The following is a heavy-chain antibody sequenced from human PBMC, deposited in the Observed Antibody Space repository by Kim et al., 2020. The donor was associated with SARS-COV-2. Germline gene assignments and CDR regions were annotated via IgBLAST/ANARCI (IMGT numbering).Heavy chain of an antibody. Sequence: GESLKISCKGSGYSFSSYWIGWVRQMPGKGLEWMGIVPPGDSDTRYSPSFKGQATFSADTSISTAYLQWGSLKASDTALYLCLLIHSLSAGFAYSGQETL. D-gene: IGHD1-26*01. J-gene: IGHJ4*02. V-gene: IGHV5-51*01. CDR3: LLIHSLSAGFAY. CDR2: VPPGDSDT. CDR1: GYSFSSYW.